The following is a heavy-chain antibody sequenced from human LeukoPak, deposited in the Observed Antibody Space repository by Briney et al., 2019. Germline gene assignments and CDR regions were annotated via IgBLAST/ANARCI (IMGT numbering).Heavy chain of an antibody. J-gene: IGHJ4*02. CDR1: GFTFSSYE. CDR3: ARVVDHDYGDYYLDY. Sequence: GGSLRLSYAASGFTFSSYEMNWVRQAPGKGLEWVSYISSSGSTIYYADSVKGRFTISRDNSKNTLYLQMNSLRAEDTAVYYCARVVDHDYGDYYLDYWGQGTLVTVSS. V-gene: IGHV3-48*03. D-gene: IGHD4-17*01. CDR2: ISSSGSTI.